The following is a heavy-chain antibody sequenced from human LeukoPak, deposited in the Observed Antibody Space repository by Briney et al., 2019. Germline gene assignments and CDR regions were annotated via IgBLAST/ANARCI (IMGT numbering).Heavy chain of an antibody. Sequence: GASVKVSCKESGYTFSNYYMHWVRQAPGQGLEWMGIINPSGDATSYSQKFQGRASMTRDTSTSTVYMELTSLRFEDTAIYYCARVGGTDWNGGLFDFWGQGTLVIVSS. V-gene: IGHV1-46*01. CDR1: GYTFSNYY. CDR3: ARVGGTDWNGGLFDF. D-gene: IGHD1-1*01. J-gene: IGHJ4*02. CDR2: INPSGDAT.